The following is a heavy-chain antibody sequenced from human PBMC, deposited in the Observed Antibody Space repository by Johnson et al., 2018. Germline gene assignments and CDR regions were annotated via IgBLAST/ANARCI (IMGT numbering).Heavy chain of an antibody. V-gene: IGHV3-21*01. CDR3: PRGTMNAFDM. D-gene: IGHD3-3*01. CDR1: GSRFDDYA. Sequence: VRLVQSRGGFVEPGRSLRLSCVASGSRFDDYAMPWVRPVPGQGLEWVPSISTDSNYIYVAASLKGRFTVFRDNAKSSVFLQLNSGRAEDTAVYYFPRGTMNAFDMWGQVTMVTVSS. J-gene: IGHJ3*02. CDR2: ISTDSNYI.